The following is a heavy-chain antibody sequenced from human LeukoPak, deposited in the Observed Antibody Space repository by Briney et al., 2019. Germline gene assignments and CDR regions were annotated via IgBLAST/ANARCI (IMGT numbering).Heavy chain of an antibody. J-gene: IGHJ4*02. CDR1: GFTFSSYS. D-gene: IGHD3-22*01. Sequence: GGSLRLSCAASGFTFSSYSMNWVRQAPGMGLEWVSYISSSSSTIYYADSVKGRFTISRDNSKNTLYLQMNSLRAEDTAVYYCAKGGSYYYDTSGYFGYWGQGTLVTVSS. V-gene: IGHV3-48*01. CDR2: ISSSSSTI. CDR3: AKGGSYYYDTSGYFGY.